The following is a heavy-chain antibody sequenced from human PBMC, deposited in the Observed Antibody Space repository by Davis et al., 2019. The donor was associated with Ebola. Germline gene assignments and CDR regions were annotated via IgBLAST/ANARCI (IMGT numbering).Heavy chain of an antibody. J-gene: IGHJ5*02. CDR1: GFTFSNYA. CDR3: ARGVGGTTGWFDP. V-gene: IGHV4-34*01. Sequence: MPGGSLRLSCAASGFTFSNYAMSWVRQAPGKGLEWIGEINHSGSTNYNPSLKSRVTISVDTSKNQFSLKLSSVTAADTAVYYCARGVGGTTGWFDPWGQGTLVTVSS. CDR2: INHSGST. D-gene: IGHD1-26*01.